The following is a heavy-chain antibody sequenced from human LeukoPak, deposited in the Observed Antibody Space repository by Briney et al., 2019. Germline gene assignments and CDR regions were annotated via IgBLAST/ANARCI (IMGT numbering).Heavy chain of an antibody. Sequence: SQTLSLTCTVSRGSISSGSYHWSWIRQPAEKGLEWIGRIYSNGTTNHNPSLKSRATISVDTSKNHFSLKLSSVTAADTAVYYCARGRGRDVSFYYGMDVWGQGTTVTVSS. CDR1: RGSISSGSYH. J-gene: IGHJ6*02. CDR2: IYSNGTT. CDR3: ARGRGRDVSFYYGMDV. D-gene: IGHD3-10*01. V-gene: IGHV4-61*02.